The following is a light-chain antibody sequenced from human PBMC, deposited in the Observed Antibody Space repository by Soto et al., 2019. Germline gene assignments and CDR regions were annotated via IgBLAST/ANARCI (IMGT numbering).Light chain of an antibody. V-gene: IGLV1-44*01. CDR3: ATWDDSLNGVV. J-gene: IGLJ3*02. Sequence: QSVLTQPPSASETPGQRVTISCSGGYPNIGSNTVNWYHQLPGTAPKLLIYDNNQRPSGVPDRFSGSTSGTSASLAISGLLSEDEADYYCATWDDSLNGVVFGGGTKLTVL. CDR2: DNN. CDR1: YPNIGSNT.